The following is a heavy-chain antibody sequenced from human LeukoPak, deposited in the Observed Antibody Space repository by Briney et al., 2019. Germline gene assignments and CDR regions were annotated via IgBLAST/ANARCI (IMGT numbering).Heavy chain of an antibody. CDR1: GFTFSSYG. CDR3: AREDGYCSGGNCYSYFDS. CDR2: IKKTGSET. J-gene: IGHJ4*02. Sequence: GGSLRLSCAASGFTFSSYGMHWVRQAPGKGLEWVAYIKKTGSETYYVDSVKGRFTITRDNTRNSLFLQMYSLRAEDTAVYFCAREDGYCSGGNCYSYFDSWGQGTLVAVSS. D-gene: IGHD2-15*01. V-gene: IGHV3-7*01.